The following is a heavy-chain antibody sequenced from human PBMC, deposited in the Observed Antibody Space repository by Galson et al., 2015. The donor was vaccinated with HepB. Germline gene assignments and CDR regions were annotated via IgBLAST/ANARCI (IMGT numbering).Heavy chain of an antibody. D-gene: IGHD3-22*01. J-gene: IGHJ4*01. V-gene: IGHV3-53*01. Sequence: SLRLSCAASGFTVSANYMNWVRQAPGKGLEWVSVVYRGGGTTYYADSVKGRFTISRDNSKNTLSLQMNSLRAEDTAISYCARGTYLYDDSGYYFDYWGHGTLVTVSS. CDR2: VYRGGGT. CDR3: ARGTYLYDDSGYYFDY. CDR1: GFTVSANY.